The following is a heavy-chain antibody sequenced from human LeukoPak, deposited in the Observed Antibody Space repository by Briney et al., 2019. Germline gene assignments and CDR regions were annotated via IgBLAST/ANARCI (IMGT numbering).Heavy chain of an antibody. J-gene: IGHJ4*02. Sequence: SETLSLTCAVYGGSFSGYYWSWIRQPPGKGLEWIGYIYYSGSTNYNPSLKSRVTISVDTSKNQFSLKLSSVTAADTAVYYCAREGQQLVFDYWGQGTLVTVSS. V-gene: IGHV4-59*01. CDR2: IYYSGST. D-gene: IGHD6-13*01. CDR3: AREGQQLVFDY. CDR1: GGSFSGYY.